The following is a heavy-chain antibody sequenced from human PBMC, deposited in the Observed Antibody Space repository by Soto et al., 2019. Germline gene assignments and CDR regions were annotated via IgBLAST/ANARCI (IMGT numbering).Heavy chain of an antibody. D-gene: IGHD2-15*01. CDR2: IYKSATT. V-gene: IGHV4-30-4*08. J-gene: IGHJ5*01. CDR3: ARGRYCLTGRCFPNWFDS. CDR1: GDSISTVDYF. Sequence: KASETLSLTCSVSGDSISTVDYFWAWIRQPPGQALEYIGYIYKSATTYYNPSFESRVAISLDTSKSQFSLNVTSVTAADTAVYFCARGRYCLTGRCFPNWFDSWGQGTLVT.